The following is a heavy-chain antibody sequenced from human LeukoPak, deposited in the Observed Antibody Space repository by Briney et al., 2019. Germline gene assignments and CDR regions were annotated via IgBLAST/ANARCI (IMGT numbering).Heavy chain of an antibody. J-gene: IGHJ4*02. CDR2: ISGSGGST. CDR1: GFTFSSYA. CDR3: AKQTLWGYYDY. V-gene: IGHV3-23*01. Sequence: GGSLRLSCAASGFTFSSYAMSWVRQAPGKGLEWVSAISGSGGSTHYADSVKGRFTISRDNSKNTLYLLMNSLRAEDTAVYYCAKQTLWGYYDYWGQGTLVTVSS. D-gene: IGHD3-22*01.